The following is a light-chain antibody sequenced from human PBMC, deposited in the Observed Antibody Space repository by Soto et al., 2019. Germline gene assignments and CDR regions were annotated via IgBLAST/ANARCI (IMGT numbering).Light chain of an antibody. CDR3: SSFTVMNTKV. V-gene: IGLV2-14*03. CDR1: SSDVGAYNY. CDR2: DVN. J-gene: IGLJ2*01. Sequence: QSALTQPASVSEFPGQSVTLSCIGTSSDVGAYNYVSWYQQHPGKAPKLIIFDVNHRPSGISNRFSGSKSGNTASLTVSGLQADDEADYYCSSFTVMNTKVFGGGTKLTVL.